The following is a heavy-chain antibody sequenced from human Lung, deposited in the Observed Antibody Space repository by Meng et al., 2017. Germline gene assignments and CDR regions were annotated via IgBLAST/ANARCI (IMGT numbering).Heavy chain of an antibody. Sequence: QGRLQQGGAGLLSPSETLSLTGVVSGGSFSDYYWSWIRQPPGKGLEWIGEINHSGSTNYNPSLESRATIPVDTSQNNPSLKLSSVTAADSAVYYCARGPTTMAHDFDYWGQGTLVTVSS. CDR1: GGSFSDYY. J-gene: IGHJ4*02. CDR3: ARGPTTMAHDFDY. V-gene: IGHV4-34*01. D-gene: IGHD4-11*01. CDR2: INHSGST.